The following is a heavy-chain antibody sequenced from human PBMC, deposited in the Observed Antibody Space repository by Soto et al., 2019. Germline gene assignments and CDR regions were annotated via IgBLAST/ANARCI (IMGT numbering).Heavy chain of an antibody. Sequence: GGSLRLSCAASGFTFSSYGMHWVRQAPGKGLEWVAVISYDGSNKYYADSVKGRFTISRDNSKNTLSLQMNSLRAEDTAVYYCARDRAAGGYWGQGTLVTVSS. CDR1: GFTFSSYG. J-gene: IGHJ4*02. V-gene: IGHV3-30*03. CDR2: ISYDGSNK. D-gene: IGHD6-13*01. CDR3: ARDRAAGGY.